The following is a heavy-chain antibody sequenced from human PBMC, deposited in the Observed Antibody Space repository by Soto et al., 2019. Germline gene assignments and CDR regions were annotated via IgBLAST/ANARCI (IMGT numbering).Heavy chain of an antibody. Sequence: EGQLLESGGTLVQPGGSLRLSCAASGFAFSSYDMSWVRQAPGKGLEWVSAVNSPGHTSYADSVKGRFTISRDNSRKEFYLQMNNLRAEDTALYYCAKGGFYDSLGWLDLWGQGTLVTVSS. CDR2: VNSPGHT. J-gene: IGHJ5*02. CDR1: GFAFSSYD. V-gene: IGHV3-23*01. D-gene: IGHD3-22*01. CDR3: AKGGFYDSLGWLDL.